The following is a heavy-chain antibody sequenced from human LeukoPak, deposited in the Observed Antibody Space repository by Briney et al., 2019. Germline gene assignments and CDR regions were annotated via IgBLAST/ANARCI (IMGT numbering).Heavy chain of an antibody. J-gene: IGHJ4*02. V-gene: IGHV4-59*08. Sequence: SETLSLTCSVSGGSISNYYWSWVRQPPGKALEWIGYIYYSGTTNYNPSLKSRVTMSVDTSKNQFSLKLSSVTAADTAVYYCARHSPFAYWGRGTLVTVSS. CDR1: GGSISNYY. CDR3: ARHSPFAY. CDR2: IYYSGTT.